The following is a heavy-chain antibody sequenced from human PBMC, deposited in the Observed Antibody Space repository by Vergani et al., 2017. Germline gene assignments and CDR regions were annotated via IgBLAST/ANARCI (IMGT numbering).Heavy chain of an antibody. D-gene: IGHD2-2*01. CDR2: IWSDGSKK. J-gene: IGHJ6*03. CDR3: AREGGFCTSPTCSSNYMDL. Sequence: QMQLVESGGGVVQPGRSLRLSCVASGFHFSSYGMQWVRQAPGKGLEWVSNIWSDGSKKYYTDSVKGRFTISRDSFKNTLYLQMNSLRGEDSALYYCAREGGFCTSPTCSSNYMDLWGKGTTVTVSS. CDR1: GFHFSSYG. V-gene: IGHV3-33*01.